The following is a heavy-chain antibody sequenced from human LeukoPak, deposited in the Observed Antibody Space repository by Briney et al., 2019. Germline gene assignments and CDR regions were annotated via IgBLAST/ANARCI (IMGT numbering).Heavy chain of an antibody. CDR3: TTESDSSGYYPDAFDI. D-gene: IGHD3-22*01. CDR1: GFTFSSYA. CDR2: ISGSGGST. J-gene: IGHJ3*02. V-gene: IGHV3-23*01. Sequence: GGSLRLSCAASGFTFSSYAMSWVRQAPGKGLEWVSAISGSGGSTYYADSVKGRFTISRDNSKNTLYLQMNSLKTEDTAVYYCTTESDSSGYYPDAFDIWGQGTMVTVSS.